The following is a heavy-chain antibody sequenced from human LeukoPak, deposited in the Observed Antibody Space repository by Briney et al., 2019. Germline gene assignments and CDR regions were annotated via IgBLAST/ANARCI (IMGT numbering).Heavy chain of an antibody. D-gene: IGHD4-23*01. Sequence: ASVKVSCKASGDTFSSYAISWVRQAPGQGLEWMGGIIPIFGTANYAQKFQGRVTITTDESTSTAYMELSSLRSEDTAVYYCARVHYGGNSNYFDYWGQGTLVTVSS. CDR1: GDTFSSYA. J-gene: IGHJ4*02. CDR3: ARVHYGGNSNYFDY. V-gene: IGHV1-69*05. CDR2: IIPIFGTA.